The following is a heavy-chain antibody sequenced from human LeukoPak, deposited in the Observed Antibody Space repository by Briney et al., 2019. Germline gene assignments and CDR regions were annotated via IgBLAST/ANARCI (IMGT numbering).Heavy chain of an antibody. V-gene: IGHV1-2*02. D-gene: IGHD2-21*01. CDR3: ASYPRNIPTPPFDY. CDR2: INPNNGDT. J-gene: IGHJ4*02. CDR1: GYTFTAQY. Sequence: GASVKVSCKASGYTFTAQYMHWVRQAPGQGLEWMGWINPNNGDTKYAQSFPGRVTMTRDTSTTTAYMELRSLRSDDTAVYFCASYPRNIPTPPFDYWGQGTLVTVSS.